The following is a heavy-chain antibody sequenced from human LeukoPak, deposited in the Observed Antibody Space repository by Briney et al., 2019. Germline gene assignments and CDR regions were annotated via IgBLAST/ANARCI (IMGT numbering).Heavy chain of an antibody. V-gene: IGHV3-23*01. J-gene: IGHJ4*02. CDR2: VGGTDGRT. CDR1: GFTVSSNY. CDR3: PKDGSYYFDY. Sequence: GGSLSLSCAASGFTVSSNYMNWVRQAPGKGLEWVSAVGGTDGRTYYAAVVKGRFTIYRDNSKNTLYLQMNSLRAEDTAVYYCPKDGSYYFDYWGQGTLVTVSS.